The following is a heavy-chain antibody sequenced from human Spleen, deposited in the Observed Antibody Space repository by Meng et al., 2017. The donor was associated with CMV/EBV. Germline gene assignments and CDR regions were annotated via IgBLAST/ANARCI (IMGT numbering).Heavy chain of an antibody. CDR1: GFTFSSYW. CDR2: IKEDGSEK. D-gene: IGHD3-3*01. CDR3: AGGGRYPYYDFWSGYFPLDV. Sequence: GGSLRLSCAASGFTFSSYWMSWVRQAPGKGLEWVANIKEDGSEKYNVDSVKGRFTVSRDNAKNSLHLQMNSLRAEDTAVYYCAGGGRYPYYDFWSGYFPLDVWGQGTTVTVSS. J-gene: IGHJ6*02. V-gene: IGHV3-7*01.